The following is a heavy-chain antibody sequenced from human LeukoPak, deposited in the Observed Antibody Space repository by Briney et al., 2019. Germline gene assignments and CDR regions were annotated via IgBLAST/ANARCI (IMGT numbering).Heavy chain of an antibody. V-gene: IGHV1-2*06. D-gene: IGHD4-17*01. Sequence: ASVKVSCKASGYTFTGYYMHWVRQAPGQGLEWMGRINPNSGGTNYAQKFQGRVTMTRDTSISTAYMELSRLRSDDTAVYYCARANKDYGDYGDPDAFDIWGQGTMVTVSS. CDR3: ARANKDYGDYGDPDAFDI. CDR2: INPNSGGT. CDR1: GYTFTGYY. J-gene: IGHJ3*02.